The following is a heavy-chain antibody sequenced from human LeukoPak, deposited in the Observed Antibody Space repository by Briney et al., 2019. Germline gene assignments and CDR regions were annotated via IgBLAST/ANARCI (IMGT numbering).Heavy chain of an antibody. CDR3: ATLSSDTVVFDY. D-gene: IGHD4-23*01. CDR2: ITPILDIA. Sequence: SVKVSCKASGGTFSSYAISWVRQAPGQGLKWMGRITPILDIANYAQKFQGRVTITADKSTSTAYMELSSLRSEDTAVYYCATLSSDTVVFDYWGQGTLVTVSS. V-gene: IGHV1-69*04. J-gene: IGHJ4*02. CDR1: GGTFSSYA.